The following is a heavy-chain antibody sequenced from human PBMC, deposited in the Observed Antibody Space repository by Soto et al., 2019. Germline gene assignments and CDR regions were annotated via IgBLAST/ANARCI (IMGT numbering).Heavy chain of an antibody. CDR3: ASPPPLSTVNHFDY. CDR1: GGSISSSSYY. J-gene: IGHJ4*02. CDR2: IYYSGST. Sequence: QLQLQESGPGLVKPSETLSLTCTVSGGSISSSSYYWGWIRQPPGKGLEWIGSIYYSGSTYYNPSLNRRVTMSLDTSKNQFSLKLSSVTAADTAVYCCASPPPLSTVNHFDYWGQGTLVTVSS. D-gene: IGHD4-17*01. V-gene: IGHV4-39*01.